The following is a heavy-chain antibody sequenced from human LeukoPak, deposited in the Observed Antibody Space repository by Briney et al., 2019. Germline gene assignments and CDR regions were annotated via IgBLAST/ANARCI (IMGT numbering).Heavy chain of an antibody. CDR3: ARLGPGY. CDR2: IIPIFGTA. CDR1: GYTFTSYG. V-gene: IGHV1-69*13. J-gene: IGHJ4*02. Sequence: ASVKVSCKASGYTFTSYGISWVRQAPGQGLEWRGGIIPIFGTANYTQKFQGRVTITADESTSTAYMELSSLRSEDTAVYYCARLGPGYWGQGTLVTVSS.